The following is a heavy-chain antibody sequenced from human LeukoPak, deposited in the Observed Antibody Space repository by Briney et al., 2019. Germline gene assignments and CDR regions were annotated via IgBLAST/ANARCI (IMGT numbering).Heavy chain of an antibody. V-gene: IGHV1-46*01. J-gene: IGHJ4*02. D-gene: IGHD3-10*01. CDR2: INPSGGST. Sequence: ASVKVSCKASGYTFTSYYMHWVRQAPGQGLEWMGIINPSGGSTSYAQKFQGRVTMTRDTSTSTVYMELSSLRSEDTAVYYCAREGSYYGSGSYYNPAAYYFDYWGQGTLVTVSS. CDR1: GYTFTSYY. CDR3: AREGSYYGSGSYYNPAAYYFDY.